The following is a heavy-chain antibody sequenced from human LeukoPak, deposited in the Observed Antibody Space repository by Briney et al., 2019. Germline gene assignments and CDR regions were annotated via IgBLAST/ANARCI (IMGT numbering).Heavy chain of an antibody. D-gene: IGHD4-17*01. V-gene: IGHV4-61*02. Sequence: SQTLSLTCTVSGGSICSGSYYWSWIRQPAGKGLEWIGRIYTSGSTNYNPSLKSRVTISVDTSKNQFSLKLSSVTAADTAVYYCARAADFGDYSDYWGQGTLVTVSS. CDR2: IYTSGST. CDR1: GGSICSGSYY. J-gene: IGHJ4*02. CDR3: ARAADFGDYSDY.